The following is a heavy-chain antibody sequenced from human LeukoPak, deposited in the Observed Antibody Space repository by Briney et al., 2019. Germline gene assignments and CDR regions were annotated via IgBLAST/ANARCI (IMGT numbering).Heavy chain of an antibody. J-gene: IGHJ6*02. CDR3: AARGDSSGWSLYYYYYGMDV. CDR1: GGSVSSGSYY. D-gene: IGHD6-19*01. V-gene: IGHV4-31*03. Sequence: SETLSLTCTVSGGSVSSGSYYWSWIRQHPGKGLEWIGYIYYSGSTYYNPSLKSRVTISVDTSKNQFSLKLSSVTAADTAVYYCAARGDSSGWSLYYYYYGMDVWGQGTTVTVSS. CDR2: IYYSGST.